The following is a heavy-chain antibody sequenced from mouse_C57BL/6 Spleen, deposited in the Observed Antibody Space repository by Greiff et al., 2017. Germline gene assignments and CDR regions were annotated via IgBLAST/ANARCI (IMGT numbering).Heavy chain of an antibody. CDR3: ARGRIYSNSFDY. CDR2: ISSGSSTI. J-gene: IGHJ2*01. Sequence: EVKVVESGGGLVKPGGSLKLSCAASGFTFSDYGMHWVRQAPETGLEWVAYISSGSSTIYYADTVKGRFTISRDNAKNTLFLQMTSLRSEDTAMYYCARGRIYSNSFDYWGQGTTLTVSS. D-gene: IGHD2-5*01. V-gene: IGHV5-17*01. CDR1: GFTFSDYG.